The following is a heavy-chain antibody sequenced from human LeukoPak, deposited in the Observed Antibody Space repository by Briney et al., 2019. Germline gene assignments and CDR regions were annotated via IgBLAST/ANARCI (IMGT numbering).Heavy chain of an antibody. D-gene: IGHD3-22*01. V-gene: IGHV3-33*01. CDR1: GFTLRGYG. CDR3: VRGYYAGRGHHFEY. Sequence: GKPLRLSCATSGFTLRGYGMHWVPQAPGKGLEGVRGIWPDGSNKYYADSAKGRFTISRDNSKNTLYLQMNSLRAEDTAVYYCVRGYYAGRGHHFEYWGQGTLVTVS. CDR2: IWPDGSNK. J-gene: IGHJ4*02.